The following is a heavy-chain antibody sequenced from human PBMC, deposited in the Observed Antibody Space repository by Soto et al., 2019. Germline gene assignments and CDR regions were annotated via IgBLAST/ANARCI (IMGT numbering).Heavy chain of an antibody. CDR2: IYYSGST. V-gene: IGHV4-59*08. CDR1: GGSISSYY. D-gene: IGHD1-1*01. Sequence: SETLSLTCTVSGGSISSYYWSWIRQPPGKGLDWIGYIYYSGSTNYNPSLKSRVTISVDTSKNQFSLKLSSVTAADTAVYYCARQRYDDPENYFAYWGQGTLVTVSS. J-gene: IGHJ4*02. CDR3: ARQRYDDPENYFAY.